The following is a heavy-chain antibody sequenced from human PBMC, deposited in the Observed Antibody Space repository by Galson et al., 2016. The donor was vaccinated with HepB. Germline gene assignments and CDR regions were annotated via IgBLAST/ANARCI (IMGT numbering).Heavy chain of an antibody. CDR1: GFSFSSYW. D-gene: IGHD2-2*01. CDR3: ARERFRSSATCYVGDAFHI. J-gene: IGHJ3*02. CDR2: INGDGSST. Sequence: SLRLSCAASGFSFSSYWMHWVRQAPGKGLVWVSRINGDGSSTSYADYVKGRFTISRDNAKNSLYVQMDSLRAEDTAVYFCARERFRSSATCYVGDAFHIGGQGTMVTVSS. V-gene: IGHV3-74*01.